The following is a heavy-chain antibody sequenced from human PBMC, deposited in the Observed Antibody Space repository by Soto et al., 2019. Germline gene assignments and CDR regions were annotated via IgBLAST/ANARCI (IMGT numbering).Heavy chain of an antibody. CDR2: IYYSGST. J-gene: IGHJ3*02. Sequence: SDTLSLTCTVSGGSISTYYWSWIRQPPGKGLEWIGYIYYSGSTNYNPSLKSRVTISVDTSKNHFSLKLSSVTAADTAVYYCARQRFYGDYGGSEDAFDIWGQGTMVTVSS. CDR1: GGSISTYY. V-gene: IGHV4-59*08. D-gene: IGHD4-17*01. CDR3: ARQRFYGDYGGSEDAFDI.